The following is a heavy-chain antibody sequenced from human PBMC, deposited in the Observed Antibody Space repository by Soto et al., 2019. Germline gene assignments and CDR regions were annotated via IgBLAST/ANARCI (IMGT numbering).Heavy chain of an antibody. J-gene: IGHJ4*02. CDR3: ARGIGYCSSINCYSSRRLRFDS. Sequence: SETLSLTCAVYGGSFNGYYWTWIRQSPEKGLEWIGEVNHSGTTYYNPSLKTRVTISVHTPKNQFSLKMSSVTAADTAVYYCARGIGYCSSINCYSSRRLRFDSWGQGTLVTVSS. CDR2: VNHSGTT. CDR1: GGSFNGYY. V-gene: IGHV4-34*01. D-gene: IGHD2-2*01.